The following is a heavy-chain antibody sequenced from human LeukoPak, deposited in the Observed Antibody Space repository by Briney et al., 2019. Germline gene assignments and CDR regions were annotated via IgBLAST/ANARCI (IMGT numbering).Heavy chain of an antibody. D-gene: IGHD4-17*01. CDR3: ARQYGDGWYVYYYYGMDV. J-gene: IGHJ6*02. CDR1: GGTFSSYA. CDR2: IIPILGMA. Sequence: ASVKVSCKASGGTFSSYAISWVRQAPGQGLEWMGRIIPILGMANYAQKFQGRVTITADKSTSTAYMELSSLRSEDTAVYYCARQYGDGWYVYYYYGMDVWGQGTTVTVSS. V-gene: IGHV1-69*04.